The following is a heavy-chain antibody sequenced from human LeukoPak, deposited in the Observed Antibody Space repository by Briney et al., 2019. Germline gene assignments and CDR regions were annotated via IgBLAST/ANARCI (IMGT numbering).Heavy chain of an antibody. CDR2: INHSGST. Sequence: SETLSLTCAVYGGSFSGYYWSWIRQPPGKGLEWIGEINHSGSTNYNPSLKSRVTISVDTSKNQFSLKLSSVTAADTAVYYCARGRGLRYFDWSRPPRGYFDYWGQGTLVTVSS. CDR1: GGSFSGYY. J-gene: IGHJ4*02. CDR3: ARGRGLRYFDWSRPPRGYFDY. V-gene: IGHV4-34*01. D-gene: IGHD3-9*01.